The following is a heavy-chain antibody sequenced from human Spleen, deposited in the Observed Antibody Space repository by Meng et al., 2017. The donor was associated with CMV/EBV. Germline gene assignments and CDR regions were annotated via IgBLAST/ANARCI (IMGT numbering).Heavy chain of an antibody. CDR1: GFTFTTFG. CDR2: IVVDSGNT. CDR3: AADPSGYCGATNCPPPRY. D-gene: IGHD2-15*01. J-gene: IGHJ4*02. V-gene: IGHV1-58*01. Sequence: SVKVSCKASGFTFTTFGVQWVRQTRGQRLEWIGWIVVDSGNTNYAQKFQERVTFIRDMSTSTAYMELTSLISEDTAVYYCAADPSGYCGATNCPPPRYWGQGTLVTVSS.